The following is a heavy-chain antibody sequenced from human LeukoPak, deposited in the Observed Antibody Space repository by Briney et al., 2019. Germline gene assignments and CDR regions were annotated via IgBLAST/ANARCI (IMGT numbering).Heavy chain of an antibody. V-gene: IGHV3-7*01. Sequence: GGSLRLSCAASGFTFSAYWMSWVRQAPGKRLEWVAHIKGDGSEKYSVDSVKGRFTISRDNAKSSLYLQMNSLRAEDTALYYCARGGFGYVYFDYWGQGSLVTVSS. CDR2: IKGDGSEK. CDR1: GFTFSAYW. J-gene: IGHJ4*02. D-gene: IGHD2-8*01. CDR3: ARGGFGYVYFDY.